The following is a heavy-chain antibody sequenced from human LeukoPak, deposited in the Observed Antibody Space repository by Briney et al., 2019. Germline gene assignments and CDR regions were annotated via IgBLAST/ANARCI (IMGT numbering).Heavy chain of an antibody. CDR2: IRSKAYGGTT. J-gene: IGHJ4*02. CDR3: TRNYGDYGVPIY. Sequence: LSLTCTVSGGSISSYYWSWIRQPPGKGLEWVGFIRSKAYGGTTEYAASVKGRFTISRDDSKSIAYLQMNSLKTEDTAVYYCTRNYGDYGVPIYWGQGTLVTVSS. V-gene: IGHV3-49*03. D-gene: IGHD4-17*01. CDR1: GGSISSYY.